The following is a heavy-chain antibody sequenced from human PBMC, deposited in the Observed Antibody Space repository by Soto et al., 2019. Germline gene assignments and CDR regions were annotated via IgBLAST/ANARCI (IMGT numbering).Heavy chain of an antibody. CDR2: ISGSGGST. D-gene: IGHD2-15*01. CDR1: GFTFSSYA. CDR3: AKNRGYCSGGSCYRYYFDY. V-gene: IGHV3-23*01. J-gene: IGHJ4*02. Sequence: EVQLLESGGGLVQPGGSLRLSCAASGFTFSSYAMSWVRQAPGKGLEWVPAISGSGGSTYYADSVKGRFTISRDNSKNTLYLQMNSLRAEDTAVYYCAKNRGYCSGGSCYRYYFDYWGQGTLVTVSS.